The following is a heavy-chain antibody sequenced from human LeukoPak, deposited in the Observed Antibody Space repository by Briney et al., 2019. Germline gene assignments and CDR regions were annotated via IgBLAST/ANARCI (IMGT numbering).Heavy chain of an antibody. CDR1: GGSISSYY. D-gene: IGHD3-22*01. Sequence: SETLSLTCTVSGGSISSYYWSWIRQPPGKGLEWIGEINQSGSTNYNPSLKSRVTISVDTSKNQFSLKLSSATAADTAVYYCARGRRRSSITLIVVVIRNPIYFDYWGQGTLVTVSS. CDR3: ARGRRRSSITLIVVVIRNPIYFDY. CDR2: INQSGST. J-gene: IGHJ4*02. V-gene: IGHV4-34*01.